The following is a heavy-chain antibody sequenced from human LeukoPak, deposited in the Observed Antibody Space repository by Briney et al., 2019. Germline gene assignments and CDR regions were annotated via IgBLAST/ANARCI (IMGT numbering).Heavy chain of an antibody. CDR2: IYTSGST. J-gene: IGHJ6*02. V-gene: IGHV4-4*07. CDR3: ARTVGARDYYYGMDV. D-gene: IGHD1-26*01. CDR1: GGSISSYY. Sequence: SETLSLTCTVSGGSISSYYWSWIRQPAGKGLEWIGRIYTSGSTYYNPSLKSRVTISVDTSKNQFSLKLSSVTAADTAVYYCARTVGARDYYYGMDVWGQGTTVTVSS.